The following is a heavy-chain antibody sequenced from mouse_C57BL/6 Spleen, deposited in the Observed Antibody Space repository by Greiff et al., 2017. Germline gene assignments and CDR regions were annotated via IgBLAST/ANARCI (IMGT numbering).Heavy chain of an antibody. CDR2: ISNGGGST. CDR3: ARHTGTSGFDY. D-gene: IGHD4-1*01. J-gene: IGHJ2*01. V-gene: IGHV5-12*01. Sequence: EVKLMESGGGLVQPGGSLKLSCAASGFTFSDYYMYWVRQTPEKRLEWVAYISNGGGSTYYPDTVKGRFTISRDNAKNTLYLQMSRLKSEDTAMYYCARHTGTSGFDYWGQGTTLTVSS. CDR1: GFTFSDYY.